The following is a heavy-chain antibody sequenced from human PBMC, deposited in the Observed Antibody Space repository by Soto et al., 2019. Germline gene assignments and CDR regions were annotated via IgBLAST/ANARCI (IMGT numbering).Heavy chain of an antibody. CDR3: SKLEGG. J-gene: IGHJ4*02. V-gene: IGHV3-72*01. CDR1: GFTFSDYY. D-gene: IGHD3-3*01. Sequence: ESGGGLVQPGGSLTLSCAASGFTFSDYYMEWVRQAPGKGLEWVARSRNKAKSYTTDYAASVKGRFTISRDLSKNSLYLQMNNLKHEDTAVYYCSKLEGGWGQGTLVTVSS. CDR2: SRNKAKSYTT.